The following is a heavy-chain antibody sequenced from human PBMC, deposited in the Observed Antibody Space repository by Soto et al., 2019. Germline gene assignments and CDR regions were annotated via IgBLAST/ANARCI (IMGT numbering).Heavy chain of an antibody. Sequence: EVQLLESGGGLVQPGGSLRLSCAASGFTFSSYAMSWVRQAPGKGLEWVSAISGGGGSTYYADSVKGRFTISRDNSKNTLYLQMNSLRAEDTAVYYCALMRYSSSWPYYFDCWGQGTLVTVSS. V-gene: IGHV3-23*01. CDR1: GFTFSSYA. D-gene: IGHD6-13*01. CDR3: ALMRYSSSWPYYFDC. CDR2: ISGGGGST. J-gene: IGHJ4*02.